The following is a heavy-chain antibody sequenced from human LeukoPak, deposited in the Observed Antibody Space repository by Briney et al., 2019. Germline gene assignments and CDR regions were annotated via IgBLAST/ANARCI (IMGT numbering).Heavy chain of an antibody. CDR3: GLTYY. V-gene: IGHV3-30*02. J-gene: IGHJ4*02. D-gene: IGHD1-14*01. CDR1: GFTFSSYS. Sequence: GGSLRLSCAASGFTFSSYSMNWVRQAPGKGLEWVAFIRYDGSNKYYADSVKGRFTIYRDNSKNTLYLQMNSLRAEDTAVYYCGLTYYWGQGTLVTVSS. CDR2: IRYDGSNK.